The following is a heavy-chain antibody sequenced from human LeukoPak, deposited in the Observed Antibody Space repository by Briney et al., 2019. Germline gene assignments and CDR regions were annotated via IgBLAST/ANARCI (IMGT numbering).Heavy chain of an antibody. CDR1: GFTVSSNY. V-gene: IGHV3-53*01. J-gene: IGHJ4*02. Sequence: GGSLRLSCAASGFTVSSNYMSWVRQAPGKGLERVSVIYSGGSTYYADSVKGRFTISRDNSKSTLYTQMNSLRAEDTAVYYCARAKPKNMVRGLIMRRESRYYFDYWGQGTLVTVSS. CDR3: ARAKPKNMVRGLIMRRESRYYFDY. CDR2: IYSGGST. D-gene: IGHD3-10*01.